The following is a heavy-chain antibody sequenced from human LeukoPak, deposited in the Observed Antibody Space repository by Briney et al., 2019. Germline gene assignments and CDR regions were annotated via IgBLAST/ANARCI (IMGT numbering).Heavy chain of an antibody. V-gene: IGHV3-11*05. D-gene: IGHD5-18*01. CDR3: GKGGGYHYAYYYMDA. CDR1: GFTISDYY. J-gene: IGHJ6*03. Sequence: KPGGSLRLSCAVSGFTISDYYMGWLRQAPGKGLEWLSYISGGSEYINYAASVRGRFTVARENARKALYLQMLSLRAEDTAVYYCGKGGGYHYAYYYMDAWGKGTTVTVSS. CDR2: ISGGSEYI.